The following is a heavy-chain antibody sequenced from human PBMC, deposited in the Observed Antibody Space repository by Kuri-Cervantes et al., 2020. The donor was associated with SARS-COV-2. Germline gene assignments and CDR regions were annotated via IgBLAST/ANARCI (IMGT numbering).Heavy chain of an antibody. V-gene: IGHV3-30*18. CDR3: AKDRSSSAYYYYMDV. J-gene: IGHJ6*03. CDR1: GFTFDGFG. Sequence: GGSLRLSCVASGFTFDGFGIHWVRQAPGKGLEWMTGISYDETTKYYADSVKGRFTVSRDNSKNTLYLQMNSLRAEDTAVYYCAKDRSSSAYYYYMDVWGKGTTVTVSS. D-gene: IGHD6-6*01. CDR2: ISYDETTK.